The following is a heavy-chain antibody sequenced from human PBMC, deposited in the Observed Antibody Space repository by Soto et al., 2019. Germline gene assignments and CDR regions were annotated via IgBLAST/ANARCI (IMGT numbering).Heavy chain of an antibody. V-gene: IGHV3-23*01. Sequence: LRLSCTASGFTFSNYAMSWVRQAPGKGLEWVSAITRTDSTYYADSVKGRFTISRDNSRNTLYLQMNSLGAEDAALYYCAKALVGEVGATDYWGQGTLVTVSS. CDR2: ITRTDST. J-gene: IGHJ4*02. CDR3: AKALVGEVGATDY. CDR1: GFTFSNYA. D-gene: IGHD1-26*01.